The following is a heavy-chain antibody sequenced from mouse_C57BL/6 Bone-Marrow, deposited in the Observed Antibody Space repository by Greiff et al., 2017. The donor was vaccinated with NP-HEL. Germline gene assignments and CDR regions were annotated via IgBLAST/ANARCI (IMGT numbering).Heavy chain of an antibody. V-gene: IGHV3-6*01. D-gene: IGHD1-1*01. J-gene: IGHJ4*01. Sequence: EVKLLESGPGLVKPSQSLSLTCSVTGYSITSGYYWNWIRQFPGNKLEWMGYISYDGSNNYNPSLKNRISITRDTSKNQFFLKLNSVTTEDTATYYCARGGDGSRNYYAMDYWGQGTSVTVSS. CDR3: ARGGDGSRNYYAMDY. CDR1: GYSITSGYY. CDR2: ISYDGSN.